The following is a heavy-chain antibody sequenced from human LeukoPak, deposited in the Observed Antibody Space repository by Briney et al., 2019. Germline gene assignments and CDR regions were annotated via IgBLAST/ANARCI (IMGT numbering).Heavy chain of an antibody. CDR3: AKANVVAAMADWFDP. D-gene: IGHD2-15*01. CDR2: ISGSGGST. J-gene: IGHJ5*02. Sequence: TGGSLRLSCAASGFTFSSYAMSWVRQAPGKGLELVSAISGSGGSTYYADSVKGRFTISRDNSKNTLYLQMNSLRAVDTAVYYCAKANVVAAMADWFDPWGQGTLVTVSS. V-gene: IGHV3-23*01. CDR1: GFTFSSYA.